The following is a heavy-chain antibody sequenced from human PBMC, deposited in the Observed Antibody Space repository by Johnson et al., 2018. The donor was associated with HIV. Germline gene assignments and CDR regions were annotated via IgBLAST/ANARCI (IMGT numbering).Heavy chain of an antibody. CDR1: GFTFDDYT. CDR3: AKDLRLSSGQWLVQGGAFDI. D-gene: IGHD6-19*01. V-gene: IGHV3-43*01. Sequence: VQLVESGGGLVQPGGSLRLSCAASGFTFDDYTMHWVRQAPGKGLEWVSLISWDGGSTYYADSVKGRFTISRDNAKKSLYLQMDSLRAEDTALYYCAKDLRLSSGQWLVQGGAFDIWGQGTMVTVSS. CDR2: ISWDGGST. J-gene: IGHJ3*02.